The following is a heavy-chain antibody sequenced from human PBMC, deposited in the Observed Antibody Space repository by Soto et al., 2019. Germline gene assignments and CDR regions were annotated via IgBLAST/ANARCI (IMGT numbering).Heavy chain of an antibody. V-gene: IGHV3-23*01. CDR2: ISGSGGST. J-gene: IGHJ4*02. Sequence: GGSLRLSCAASGFTFSSYAMSWVRQAPGKGLEWVSAISGSGGSTYYADSVKGRFTISRDNSKNTLYLQMNSLRAEDTAVYYCAKDYYGSGSYYNSFLGFDDWGQGTLVTVSS. CDR1: GFTFSSYA. D-gene: IGHD3-10*01. CDR3: AKDYYGSGSYYNSFLGFDD.